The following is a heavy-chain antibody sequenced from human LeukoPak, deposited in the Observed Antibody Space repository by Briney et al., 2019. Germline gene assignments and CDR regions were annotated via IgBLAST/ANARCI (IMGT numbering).Heavy chain of an antibody. J-gene: IGHJ3*02. CDR1: GGTFSSYA. V-gene: IGHV1-69*06. CDR3: ASWLPSSGWYLGAFDI. Sequence: GASVEVSCKASGGTFSSYAISWVRQAPGQGLEWMGGIIPIFGTANYAQKFQGRVTITADKSTSTAYMELSSLRSEDTAVYYCASWLPSSGWYLGAFDIWGQGTMVTVSS. D-gene: IGHD6-19*01. CDR2: IIPIFGTA.